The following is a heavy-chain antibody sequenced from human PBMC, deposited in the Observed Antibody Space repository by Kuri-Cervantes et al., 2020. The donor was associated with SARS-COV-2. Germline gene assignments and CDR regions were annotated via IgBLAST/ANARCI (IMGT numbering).Heavy chain of an antibody. CDR1: NGSISSSPYY. Sequence: ESLKISCSASNGSISSSPYYWAWIRQPPGKGLEWIGSIYYSGTTYNNPSLMSRLTLSLDTSKNQFSLKLNSVTAADTAVYYCARHFGYSYDSGGPGSYYFDYWGQGTLVTVSS. J-gene: IGHJ4*02. D-gene: IGHD3-22*01. CDR3: ARHFGYSYDSGGPGSYYFDY. V-gene: IGHV4-39*01. CDR2: IYYSGTT.